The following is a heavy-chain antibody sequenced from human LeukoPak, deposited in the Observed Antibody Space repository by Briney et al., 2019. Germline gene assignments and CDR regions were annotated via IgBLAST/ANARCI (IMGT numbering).Heavy chain of an antibody. D-gene: IGHD3-16*01. CDR3: ARVWDYDYVWGRPGGDAFDI. Sequence: SSETLSLTCTVSGGSISSGGYYWSWIRQHPGKGLEWIGYIYYSGSTYYNPSLKSRVTISVDTSKNQFSLKLSSVTAADTAVHYCARVWDYDYVWGRPGGDAFDIWGQGTMVTVSS. V-gene: IGHV4-31*03. CDR2: IYYSGST. CDR1: GGSISSGGYY. J-gene: IGHJ3*02.